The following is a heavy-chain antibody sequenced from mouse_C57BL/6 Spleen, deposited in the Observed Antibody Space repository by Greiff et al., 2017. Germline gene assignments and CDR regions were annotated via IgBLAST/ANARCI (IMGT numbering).Heavy chain of an antibody. D-gene: IGHD1-1*01. CDR3: ARGAIDYYGSSWYFDV. CDR1: GYSITSGYY. CDR2: ISYDGSN. V-gene: IGHV3-6*01. Sequence: EVKLQESGPGLVKPSQSLSLTCSVTGYSITSGYYWNWIRQFPGNKLEWMGYISYDGSNNYNPSLKNRISITRDTSKNQFFLKLNSVTTEDTATYYCARGAIDYYGSSWYFDVWGTGTTVTVSS. J-gene: IGHJ1*03.